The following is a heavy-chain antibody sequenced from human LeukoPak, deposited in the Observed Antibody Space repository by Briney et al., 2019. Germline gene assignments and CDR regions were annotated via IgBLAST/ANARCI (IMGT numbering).Heavy chain of an antibody. CDR2: ISNDGSHK. CDR3: ATYRQVLLPFES. CDR1: GFTFSRYG. D-gene: IGHD2-8*02. J-gene: IGHJ4*02. Sequence: GGSLRLSCAASGFTFSRYGMHWVRQAPGKGLEWVAVISNDGSHKFYAESVKGRFTISRDNSKSTLSLQMNSLRAEDTAIYYCATYRQVLLPFESWGQGTLVTVSS. V-gene: IGHV3-30*03.